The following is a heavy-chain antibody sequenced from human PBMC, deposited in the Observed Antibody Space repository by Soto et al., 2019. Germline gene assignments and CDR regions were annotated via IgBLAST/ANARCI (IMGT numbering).Heavy chain of an antibody. CDR1: GVTGGNNY. D-gene: IGHD6-13*01. J-gene: IGHJ6*02. CDR2: TYSGGDST. Sequence: PGGSLRLSCAASGVTGGNNYMSWVRQAPGKGLEWVSVTYSGGDSTYYADSVKGRFTISRDNSKNTLYLQMNSLRAEDTAVYYCAKVPSSSIYYYGMDVWGQGTTVTVSS. V-gene: IGHV3-53*01. CDR3: AKVPSSSIYYYGMDV.